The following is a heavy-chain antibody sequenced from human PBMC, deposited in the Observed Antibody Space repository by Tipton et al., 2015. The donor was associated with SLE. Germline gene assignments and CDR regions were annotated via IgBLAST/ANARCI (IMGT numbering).Heavy chain of an antibody. J-gene: IGHJ3*02. CDR3: VRGGSDAFDI. V-gene: IGHV3-7*01. Sequence: SLRLSCAASGFPFSNYWMAWVRQAPGKRLEWVASIKQDGTEKYYVDSVKGRFAISREDAKNFLYLQMDSLRAGDTAVYYCVRGGSDAFDIWGQGTMVTVS. D-gene: IGHD3-10*01. CDR2: IKQDGTEK. CDR1: GFPFSNYW.